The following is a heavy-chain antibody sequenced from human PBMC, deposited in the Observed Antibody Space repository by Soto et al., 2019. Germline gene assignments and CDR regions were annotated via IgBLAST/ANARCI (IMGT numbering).Heavy chain of an antibody. Sequence: GGSLRLSCAASGFTFSSYWMHWVRQAPGKGLVWVSRINSDGSSTSYADSVKGRFTISRDNAKNTLYLQMNSLRAEDTAVYYCARSSSAGAKGYWGQGTLVTVSS. CDR3: ARSSSAGAKGY. V-gene: IGHV3-74*01. J-gene: IGHJ4*02. CDR1: GFTFSSYW. CDR2: INSDGSST. D-gene: IGHD1-26*01.